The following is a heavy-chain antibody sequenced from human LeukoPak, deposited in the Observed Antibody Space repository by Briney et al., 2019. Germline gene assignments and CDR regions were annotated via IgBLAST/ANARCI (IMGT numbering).Heavy chain of an antibody. Sequence: GRSLRLSCAASGFTFSSYSMNWVRQAPGKGLEWISYISSSSSNIYYAGSVKGRFTISRDNAKNSLYLHMNSLRDEDTAVYYCARDWPMDVWGQGTTVTVSS. J-gene: IGHJ6*02. CDR2: ISSSSSNI. CDR1: GFTFSSYS. CDR3: ARDWPMDV. V-gene: IGHV3-48*02.